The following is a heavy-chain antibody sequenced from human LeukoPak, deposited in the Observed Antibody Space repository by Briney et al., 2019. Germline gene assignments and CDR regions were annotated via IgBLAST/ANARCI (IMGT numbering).Heavy chain of an antibody. D-gene: IGHD1-26*01. J-gene: IGHJ4*02. CDR2: ISSSGSTI. CDR1: GFTFSSYE. CDR3: ARDGPRIVGATSPFDY. Sequence: GGSLRLSCAASGFTFSSYEMNWVRQAPGKGLEWVSYISSSGSTIYYADSVKGRFTISRDNAKNSLYLQMNSLRAEDTAVYYCARDGPRIVGATSPFDYWGQGTLVTASS. V-gene: IGHV3-48*03.